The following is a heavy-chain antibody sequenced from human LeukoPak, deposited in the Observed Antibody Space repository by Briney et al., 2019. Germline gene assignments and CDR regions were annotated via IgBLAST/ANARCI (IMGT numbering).Heavy chain of an antibody. J-gene: IGHJ4*02. CDR2: TYTSGTT. CDR3: ARVGYCTGGSCYGVDY. Sequence: SETLSLTCTVSGGSISGGSYYGGWIRQPAGKGLEWIGRTYTSGTTNYNPSLKSRVTISVDTSKNQFSLKLSSVTAADTAVYFCARVGYCTGGSCYGVDYWGQGTLVTVSS. V-gene: IGHV4-61*02. CDR1: GGSISGGSYY. D-gene: IGHD2-15*01.